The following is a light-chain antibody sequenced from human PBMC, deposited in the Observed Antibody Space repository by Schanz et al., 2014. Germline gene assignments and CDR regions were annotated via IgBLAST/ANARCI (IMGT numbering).Light chain of an antibody. Sequence: EIVLTQSPGTLSLSPGERATLSCRALQSVQLPSFSFPQQKPGQAPRLLIYDASNRATGIPARFSGSGSGTDFTLTISSLEPEDFAVYYCQQRDNWPLLTFGGGTKVEIK. CDR2: DAS. J-gene: IGKJ4*01. V-gene: IGKV3-11*01. CDR3: QQRDNWPLLT. CDR1: QSVQLPS.